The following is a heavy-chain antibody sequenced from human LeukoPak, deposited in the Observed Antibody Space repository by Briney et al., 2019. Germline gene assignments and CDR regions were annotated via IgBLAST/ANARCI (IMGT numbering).Heavy chain of an antibody. V-gene: IGHV4-59*08. J-gene: IGHJ4*02. CDR3: ARLRAGVSSSWFDY. CDR2: IYYSGST. CDR1: GGSISSYY. Sequence: SETLSLTCTVSGGSISSYYWSWIRQPPGKGLGWIGYIYYSGSTNYSPSLKSRVTISVDTSKNQFSLKLSSVTAADTAVYYCARLRAGVSSSWFDYWGQGTLVTVSS. D-gene: IGHD6-13*01.